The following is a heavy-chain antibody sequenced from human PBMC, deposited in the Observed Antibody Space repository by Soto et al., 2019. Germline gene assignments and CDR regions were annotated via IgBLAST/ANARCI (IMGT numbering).Heavy chain of an antibody. CDR3: ARLVVVAADYYYYIDV. CDR2: ISAYNGNT. D-gene: IGHD2-15*01. J-gene: IGHJ6*03. V-gene: IGHV1-18*01. Sequence: ASVKVSCKASGYTFTSYGISWVRQAPGQGLEWMGWISAYNGNTNYAQKLQGRVTMTTDTSTSTAYMELRSLRSDDTAVYYCARLVVVAADYYYYIDVWGKGTTVTVSS. CDR1: GYTFTSYG.